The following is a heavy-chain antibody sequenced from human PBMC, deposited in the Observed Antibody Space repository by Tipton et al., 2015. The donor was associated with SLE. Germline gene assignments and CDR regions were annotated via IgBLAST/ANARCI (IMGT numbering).Heavy chain of an antibody. CDR3: ARAPAEALDY. Sequence: QSGAEVKKPGASVKVSCKASGYTFTSYDINWVRQATGQGLEWMGWMNPNSGNTGYAQKFQGRVTMTTDTSTSTAYMELRSLRSDDTAVYYCARAPAEALDYWGQGTLVTVSS. CDR1: GYTFTSYD. V-gene: IGHV1-8*01. J-gene: IGHJ4*02. CDR2: MNPNSGNT.